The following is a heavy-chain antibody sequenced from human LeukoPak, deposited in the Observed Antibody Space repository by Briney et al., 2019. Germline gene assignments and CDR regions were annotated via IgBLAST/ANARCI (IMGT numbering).Heavy chain of an antibody. D-gene: IGHD2-2*01. J-gene: IGHJ3*02. Sequence: SETLSLTCTVSGGSISSYYWSWIRQPAGKGLEWIGRIYTSGSTNYNPSLKSRVTMSVDTSKNQFSLKLSSVTAADTAVYYCARDRQTGCSSTSCYRNFDAFDIWGQGTMVTVSS. CDR2: IYTSGST. V-gene: IGHV4-4*07. CDR1: GGSISSYY. CDR3: ARDRQTGCSSTSCYRNFDAFDI.